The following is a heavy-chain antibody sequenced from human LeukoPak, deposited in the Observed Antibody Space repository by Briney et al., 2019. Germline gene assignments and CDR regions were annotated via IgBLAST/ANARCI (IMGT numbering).Heavy chain of an antibody. CDR2: ISYDGSNK. V-gene: IGHV3-30*04. J-gene: IGHJ4*02. D-gene: IGHD4-11*01. CDR1: GFTFSSYA. CDR3: ARVLGTVTTGYYFDS. Sequence: GGSLRLSCAASGFTFSSYAMHWVRQAPGKGLEWVAVISYDGSNKYYADSVKGRFTISRDNAENTLYLQMNSLRAEDAAVYYCARVLGTVTTGYYFDSWGQGTLVTVSS.